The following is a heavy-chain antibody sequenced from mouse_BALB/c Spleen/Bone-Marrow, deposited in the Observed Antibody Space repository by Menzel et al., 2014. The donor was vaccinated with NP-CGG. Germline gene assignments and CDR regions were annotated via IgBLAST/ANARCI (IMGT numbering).Heavy chain of an antibody. CDR3: AAYYGSSYWAMDY. Sequence: VNLVESRAELARPGASVNLSCKASGYTFTSYWMQWVKQRPGQGLEWIGAIYPGDGDTRYTQKFKGKATLTADKSSSTAYMQLSSLASEDSAVYYCAAYYGSSYWAMDYWGQGTSVTVSS. D-gene: IGHD1-1*01. CDR2: IYPGDGDT. J-gene: IGHJ4*01. V-gene: IGHV1-87*01. CDR1: GYTFTSYW.